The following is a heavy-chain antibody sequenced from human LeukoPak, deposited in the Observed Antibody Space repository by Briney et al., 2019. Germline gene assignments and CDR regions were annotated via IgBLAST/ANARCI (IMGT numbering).Heavy chain of an antibody. J-gene: IGHJ4*02. CDR2: IYYSGST. V-gene: IGHV4-39*07. D-gene: IGHD3-16*01. CDR3: ARLIEDYMITFGGASNYFDY. CDR1: GGSISSSSYY. Sequence: SETLSLTCTVSGGSISSSSYYWGWIRQPPGKGLEWIGSIYYSGSTYYNPSLKSRVTISVDKSKNQFSLKLSSVTAADTAVYYCARLIEDYMITFGGASNYFDYWGQGTLVTVSS.